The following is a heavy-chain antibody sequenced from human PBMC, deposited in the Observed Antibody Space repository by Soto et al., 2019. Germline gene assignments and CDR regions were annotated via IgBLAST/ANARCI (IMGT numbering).Heavy chain of an antibody. CDR2: MSGSSSTT. D-gene: IGHD1-7*01. CDR1: GLTFSNYA. Sequence: EVRLLESGGSLVKPGGSLRLSCATSGLTFSNYAMIWVRQAPGGGLEWVSSMSGSSSTTYYADSVKGRFTISRDRSKNTLYLQMSSLRAEDTALYYCAKHQERELPRVIDFWGQGTLVTVSS. J-gene: IGHJ4*02. CDR3: AKHQERELPRVIDF. V-gene: IGHV3-23*01.